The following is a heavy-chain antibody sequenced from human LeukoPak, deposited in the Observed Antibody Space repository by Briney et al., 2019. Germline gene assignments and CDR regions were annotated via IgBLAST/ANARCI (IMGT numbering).Heavy chain of an antibody. D-gene: IGHD6-19*01. CDR3: ARRGAASGAFDI. Sequence: PGGSLRLSCAASGFTFSSYGMSWVRQAPGKGLVWVSRINSDGSSTTYADSVKGRFTISRDNAKNTLYLQMNSLRAEDTAVYYCARRGAASGAFDIWGQGTMVTVSS. CDR1: GFTFSSYG. J-gene: IGHJ3*02. CDR2: INSDGSST. V-gene: IGHV3-74*01.